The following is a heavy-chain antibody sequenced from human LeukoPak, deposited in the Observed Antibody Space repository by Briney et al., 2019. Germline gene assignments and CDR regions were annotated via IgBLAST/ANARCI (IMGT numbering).Heavy chain of an antibody. D-gene: IGHD5-18*01. J-gene: IGHJ4*02. CDR2: IKEDGSKK. CDR3: ARDRWGYSYGGD. V-gene: IGHV3-7*01. CDR1: GFTFSSYW. Sequence: GGSLRLSCAASGFTFSSYWMSWVRQAPGKGLEWVANIKEDGSKKYYVDSVKGRFTISRDNAKNSLFLQMNSLRAEDTAVYYCARDRWGYSYGGDWGQGTLVTVSS.